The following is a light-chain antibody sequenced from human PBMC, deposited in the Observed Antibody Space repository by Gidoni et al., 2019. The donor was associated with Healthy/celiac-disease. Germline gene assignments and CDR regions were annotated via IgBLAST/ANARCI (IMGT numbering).Light chain of an antibody. CDR2: WAS. CDR1: QSVLYSSNNKNY. Sequence: DIVMTQSPDSLAVSLGERATINCKSSQSVLYSSNNKNYVAWYQQKPGQPPKLLIYWASTRESGVPDRFSGSGSGTDFTLTISSLQAEDVAVYYCQQYYSTLYTFGQXTKLEIK. V-gene: IGKV4-1*01. CDR3: QQYYSTLYT. J-gene: IGKJ2*01.